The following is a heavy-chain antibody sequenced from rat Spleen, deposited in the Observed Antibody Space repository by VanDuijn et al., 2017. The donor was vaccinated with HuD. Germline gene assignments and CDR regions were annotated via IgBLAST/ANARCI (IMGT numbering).Heavy chain of an antibody. CDR2: ISYGDSSGHSST. CDR1: GFTFSDYG. D-gene: IGHD4-1*01. Sequence: EVQLVESGGGLVQPGRSLKLSCAASGFTFSDYGVAWVRQAPTTGLEWVATISYGDSSGHSSTYYRDSGKGRVTISRDNTKSTRSLQMDSLRSEDTASYYCERHGGSSGYYFDYWGQGVMVTVSS. V-gene: IGHV5-29*01. J-gene: IGHJ2*01. CDR3: ERHGGSSGYYFDY.